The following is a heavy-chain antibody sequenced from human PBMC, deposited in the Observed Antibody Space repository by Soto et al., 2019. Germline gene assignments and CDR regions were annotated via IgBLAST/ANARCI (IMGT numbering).Heavy chain of an antibody. J-gene: IGHJ4*02. V-gene: IGHV1-18*01. D-gene: IGHD2-15*01. Sequence: QVQLVQSGAEVKKPGASVKVSCKASGYTFTSYGISWVRQAPGQGREWMGWISAYNGNTNYAQKLQGRGTMTTDTAPSKAYMELRSLRSADTAVYYGAGGEGWMASATTRFDYWGQGTLVTDYS. CDR1: GYTFTSYG. CDR3: AGGEGWMASATTRFDY. CDR2: ISAYNGNT.